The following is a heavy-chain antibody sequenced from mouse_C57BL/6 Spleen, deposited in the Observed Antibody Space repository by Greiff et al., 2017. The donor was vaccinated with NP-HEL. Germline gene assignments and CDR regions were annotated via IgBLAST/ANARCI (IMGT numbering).Heavy chain of an antibody. D-gene: IGHD1-1*01. J-gene: IGHJ2*01. CDR2: INPNNGGT. CDR1: GYTFTDYN. CDR3: VVATRYYFDY. V-gene: IGHV1-22*01. Sequence: EVQLQQSGPELVKPGASVKMSCKASGYTFTDYNMHWVKQSHGKSLEWIGYINPNNGGTSYNQKFKGKATLTVNKSSSTAYMELRSLTSEDSAVYYGVVATRYYFDYWGQGTTLTVSS.